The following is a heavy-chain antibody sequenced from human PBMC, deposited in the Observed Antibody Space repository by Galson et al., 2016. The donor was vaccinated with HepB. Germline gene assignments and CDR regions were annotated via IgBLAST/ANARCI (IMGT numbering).Heavy chain of an antibody. Sequence: SVKVSCKASGDTFSRYTISWVRQAPGQGLEWMGGIIPIFGTTDYAQKFQGRITIIADKSTTTAYMDLGSLGFDDTAIYYCARDRGGFGGDFDSWGQGTLVTVSS. V-gene: IGHV1-69*06. CDR1: GDTFSRYT. J-gene: IGHJ4*02. CDR3: ARDRGGFGGDFDS. CDR2: IIPIFGTT. D-gene: IGHD5-24*01.